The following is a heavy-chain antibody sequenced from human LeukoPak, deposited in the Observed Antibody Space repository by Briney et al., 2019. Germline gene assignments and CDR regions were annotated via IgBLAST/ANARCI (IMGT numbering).Heavy chain of an antibody. Sequence: PSETLSLTCTVSGGSMSSYYWSWIRQPPGKGLEWIGYIYYSGSTYYNPSLKSRVTISVDTSKNQFSLKLSSVTAADTAVYYCARTHSSSWYYYYGMDVWGQGTTVTVSS. CDR1: GGSMSSYY. CDR2: IYYSGST. D-gene: IGHD6-13*01. CDR3: ARTHSSSWYYYYGMDV. J-gene: IGHJ6*02. V-gene: IGHV4-59*08.